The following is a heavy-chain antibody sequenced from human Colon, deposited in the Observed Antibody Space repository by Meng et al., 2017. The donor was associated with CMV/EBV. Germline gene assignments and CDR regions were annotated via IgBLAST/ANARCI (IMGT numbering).Heavy chain of an antibody. CDR1: GISFKSYA. D-gene: IGHD5/OR15-5a*01. CDR2: INSTGDET. Sequence: GGSLRLSCAFSGISFKSYAMSWVRQAPGQGLEWVAVINSTGDETYYADSVKGRFIVSRDNAKNTLFLQISGLGAEDTAAYYCAKNLFVPPAIMSVFAPNDYWGQGMLVTVSS. J-gene: IGHJ4*02. CDR3: AKNLFVPPAIMSVFAPNDY. V-gene: IGHV3-23*01.